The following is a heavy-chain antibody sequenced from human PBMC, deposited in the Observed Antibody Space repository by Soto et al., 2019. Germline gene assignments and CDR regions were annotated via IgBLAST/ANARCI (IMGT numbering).Heavy chain of an antibody. D-gene: IGHD3-3*01. Sequence: GGSLRLSCAASGFTFSSYAMSWVRQAPGKGLEWVSSISGSGGSTYYADSVKGRFTISRDNSKNTLYLQMNSLRAEDTAVYYCAKYDFGVVLRPFDYWGQGTLVTVSS. CDR2: ISGSGGST. CDR3: AKYDFGVVLRPFDY. CDR1: GFTFSSYA. J-gene: IGHJ4*02. V-gene: IGHV3-23*01.